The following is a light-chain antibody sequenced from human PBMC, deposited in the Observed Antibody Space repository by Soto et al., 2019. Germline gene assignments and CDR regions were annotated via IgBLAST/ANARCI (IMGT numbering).Light chain of an antibody. CDR2: DVS. V-gene: IGLV2-11*01. Sequence: QSVLTQPRSVSGSPGQSVTISCTGTSSDVGGYDFVSWYQQHPAKAPKLMIYDVSKRPSGVPDRFSGSKSANTASLTISGLQAEDEADYHCCSYAGNDTYVFGTGTKLTVL. CDR3: CSYAGNDTYV. J-gene: IGLJ1*01. CDR1: SSDVGGYDF.